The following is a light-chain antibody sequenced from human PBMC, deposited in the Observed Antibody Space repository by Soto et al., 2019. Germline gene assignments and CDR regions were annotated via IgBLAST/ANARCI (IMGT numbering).Light chain of an antibody. Sequence: QSVLTQPASVSGSPGQSTTISCTGTSSDVGHPYNYVSWYQQYPGKAPKLLIFKVNNRPSGISGRFSGSKSGNTASLTISGLQAEDEGDYYCMSLVESPSTHWVLGGGTKLTVL. J-gene: IGLJ3*02. CDR3: MSLVESPSTHWV. CDR1: SSDVGHPYNY. V-gene: IGLV2-14*01. CDR2: KVN.